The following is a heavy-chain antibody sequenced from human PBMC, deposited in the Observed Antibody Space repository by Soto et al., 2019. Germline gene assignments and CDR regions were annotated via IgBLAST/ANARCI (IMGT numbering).Heavy chain of an antibody. CDR2: ISGSGSST. CDR1: GFTFSNYA. D-gene: IGHD2-2*01. Sequence: EVQLLESGGGLVQPGGSLRLSCAASGFTFSNYAMTWVRQAPGKGLEWVSVISGSGSSTYYADSVKGRFAISRDNSKNTLYLKMNSLRADDTAVYYCAKTRYCSSTCFLSCDWYFDLWGRGTLVTVSS. CDR3: AKTRYCSSTCFLSCDWYFDL. J-gene: IGHJ2*01. V-gene: IGHV3-23*01.